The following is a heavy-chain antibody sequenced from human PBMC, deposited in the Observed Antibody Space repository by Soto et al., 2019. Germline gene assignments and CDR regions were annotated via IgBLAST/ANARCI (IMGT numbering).Heavy chain of an antibody. CDR1: GFTFDDYA. J-gene: IGHJ6*02. V-gene: IGHV3-9*01. CDR3: AKGLAGGTNYYYYGTDV. D-gene: IGHD6-13*01. CDR2: INWNSGSI. Sequence: GGSLRLSCAASGFTFDDYAMYWVRQVPGKGPEWVSGINWNSGSIGYADSVMGRFTISRDNAKNSLYLQMNSLRAEDTALYYCAKGLAGGTNYYYYGTDVWGQGTTVTVSS.